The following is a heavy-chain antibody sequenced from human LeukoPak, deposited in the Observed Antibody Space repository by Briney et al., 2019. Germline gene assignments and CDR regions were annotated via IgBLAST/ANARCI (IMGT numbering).Heavy chain of an antibody. CDR1: GGSISSYY. CDR2: IYTSGST. J-gene: IGHJ4*02. V-gene: IGHV4-4*07. D-gene: IGHD6-19*01. Sequence: SETLSLTCTVSGGSISSYYWSWIRQPAGKGQEWIGRIYTSGSTNYNPSLKSRVTISVDKSKNQFSLKLSSVTAADTAVYYCARGSEGNGWDYWGQGTLVTVSS. CDR3: ARGSEGNGWDY.